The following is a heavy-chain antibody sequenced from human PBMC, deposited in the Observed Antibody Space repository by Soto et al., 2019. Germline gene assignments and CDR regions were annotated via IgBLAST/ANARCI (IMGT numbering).Heavy chain of an antibody. CDR1: GFTFSSYA. CDR3: ARDPLXGTAMVLWYFDL. J-gene: IGHJ2*01. D-gene: IGHD5-18*01. CDR2: ISYDGSNK. V-gene: IGHV3-30-3*01. Sequence: QVQLVESGGGVVQPGRSLRLSCAASGFTFSSYAMHWVRQAPGKGLEWVAVISYDGSNKYYADSVKGRFTISRDNSKNXLYLXMXXXXPXDTAVYYCARDPLXGTAMVLWYFDLWGRGTLVTVSS.